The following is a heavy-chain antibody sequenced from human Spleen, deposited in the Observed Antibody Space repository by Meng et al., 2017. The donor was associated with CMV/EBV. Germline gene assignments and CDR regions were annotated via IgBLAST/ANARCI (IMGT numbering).Heavy chain of an antibody. J-gene: IGHJ6*02. CDR2: ISSSSETI. D-gene: IGHD1-1*01. CDR1: GFTFGDYY. Sequence: GGYLRLSCEVSGFTFGDYYMSWIRRAPGKGLEWIAYISSSSETIYYADSIKGRFTVSRDNDKSLLYLQMNSLRPEDTAVYFCARDGNKDYGIDVWGRGTTVTVSS. CDR3: ARDGNKDYGIDV. V-gene: IGHV3-11*01.